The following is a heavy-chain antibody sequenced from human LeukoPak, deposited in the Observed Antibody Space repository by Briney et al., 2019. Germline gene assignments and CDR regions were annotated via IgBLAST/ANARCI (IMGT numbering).Heavy chain of an antibody. D-gene: IGHD4-23*01. CDR2: INHSGST. CDR1: GGSFSGYY. CDR3: AGHLRWFDY. V-gene: IGHV4-34*01. J-gene: IGHJ4*02. Sequence: SETLSLTCAVYGGSFSGYYWSWIRQPPGKGLEWIGEINHSGSTNRNPSLKSRVTISVDTSENQFSLKLSSVTAADTAVYYCAGHLRWFDYWGQGTLVTVSS.